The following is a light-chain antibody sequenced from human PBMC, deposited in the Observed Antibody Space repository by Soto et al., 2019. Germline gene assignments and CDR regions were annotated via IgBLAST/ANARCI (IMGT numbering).Light chain of an antibody. Sequence: DIPMTQSPSSLSASVGDRVTITCQASQDISHYLNWYQQKPGQAPKLLIYNTSNLETGVPSKFIGRGSGTDFIFTINRLQPEDIATYYCQQFYKLPWTFGLETKVEIE. V-gene: IGKV1-33*01. J-gene: IGKJ1*01. CDR2: NTS. CDR1: QDISHY. CDR3: QQFYKLPWT.